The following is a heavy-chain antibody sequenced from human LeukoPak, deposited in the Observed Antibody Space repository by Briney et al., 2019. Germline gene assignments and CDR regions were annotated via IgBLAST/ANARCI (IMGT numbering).Heavy chain of an antibody. V-gene: IGHV3-7*01. CDR1: GFTFSSYW. CDR3: ARGGMATINFRYFDY. D-gene: IGHD5-24*01. J-gene: IGHJ4*02. Sequence: PGGSLRLSCAASGFTFSSYWMSWVRQAPGKGLEWVANIKQDGSEKYYVDSVKGRFTISRDNAKNSLYLQMNSLRAEDTAVYYCARGGMATINFRYFDYWGQGTLVTVSS. CDR2: IKQDGSEK.